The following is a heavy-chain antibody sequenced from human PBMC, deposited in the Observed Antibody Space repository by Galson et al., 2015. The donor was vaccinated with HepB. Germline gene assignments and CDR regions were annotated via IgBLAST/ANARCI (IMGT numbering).Heavy chain of an antibody. CDR3: AKDGTPYCGSHFDH. Sequence: SLRLSCAASGFTFSRNAMNWVRQAPGKGLEWVAAISGSGDSTYYADSVKGRFAISRDKSKNTMYLQMNTLRAEDTAVYYCAKDGTPYCGSHFDHWGQGTLVTVSS. D-gene: IGHD1-26*01. CDR1: GFTFSRNA. J-gene: IGHJ4*02. CDR2: ISGSGDST. V-gene: IGHV3-23*01.